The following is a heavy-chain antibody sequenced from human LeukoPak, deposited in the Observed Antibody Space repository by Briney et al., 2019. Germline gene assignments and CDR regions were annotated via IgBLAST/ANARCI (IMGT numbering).Heavy chain of an antibody. D-gene: IGHD2-2*01. V-gene: IGHV1-18*01. CDR2: ISAYNGNT. CDR1: GYTFTSYG. J-gene: IGHJ4*02. Sequence: ASVKLSCKASGYTFTSYGIIWVRQAPGQGLEWMGWISAYNGNTNYAQKLQGRVTMTTDTSTSTAYMEPRSLRSDDTAVYYCARDYYYCSSTSCYAGVIDYWGQGTLVTVSS. CDR3: ARDYYYCSSTSCYAGVIDY.